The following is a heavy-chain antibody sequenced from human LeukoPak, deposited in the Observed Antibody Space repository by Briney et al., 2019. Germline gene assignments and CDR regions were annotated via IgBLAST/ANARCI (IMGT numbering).Heavy chain of an antibody. CDR2: IKQDGTEK. CDR3: VRDYSTVTTRAFDI. CDR1: GFTFTTYW. J-gene: IGHJ3*02. V-gene: IGHV3-7*01. D-gene: IGHD4-17*01. Sequence: PGGSLRLSCAASGFTFTTYWMSWVRQAPGKGLEWVANIKQDGTEKYYVDSVKGRFTISRDNAKNSLYLQMNSLRAEDTAVYYCVRDYSTVTTRAFDIWGQGTMVTVSS.